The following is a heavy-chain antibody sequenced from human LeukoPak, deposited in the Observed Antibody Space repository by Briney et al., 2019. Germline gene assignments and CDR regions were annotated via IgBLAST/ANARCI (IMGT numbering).Heavy chain of an antibody. Sequence: SETLSLTCTVSGGSIGSSSFYWGWIRQPPGKGLEWIGNIYYSGSTYYSPSLKSRVTISVDTSKNQFSLKLSSVTAADTAVYYCASVRRGFGESSEYYSYYYMGVWGKGTTVTISS. J-gene: IGHJ6*03. CDR2: IYYSGST. D-gene: IGHD3-10*01. V-gene: IGHV4-39*01. CDR1: GGSIGSSSFY. CDR3: ASVRRGFGESSEYYSYYYMGV.